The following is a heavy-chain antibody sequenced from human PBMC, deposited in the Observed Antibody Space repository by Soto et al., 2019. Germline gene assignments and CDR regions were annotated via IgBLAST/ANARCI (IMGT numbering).Heavy chain of an antibody. CDR2: ISAHNGNT. CDR1: GYTFANYG. J-gene: IGHJ4*02. D-gene: IGHD3-9*01. CDR3: ARDGAILTGYPRY. Sequence: QVQLVQSGAEVKKPGASVKVSCKASGYTFANYGISWVRQAPGQGLEWMGWISAHNGNTKYAQKVQDRVTMTTDTSTSTAYMELRSPRSDATAVYYCARDGAILTGYPRYWGQGTLVTVSS. V-gene: IGHV1-18*01.